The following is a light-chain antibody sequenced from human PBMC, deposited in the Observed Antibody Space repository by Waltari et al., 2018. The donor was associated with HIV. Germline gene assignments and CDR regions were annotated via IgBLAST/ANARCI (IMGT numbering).Light chain of an antibody. J-gene: IGKJ4*01. CDR3: QQYNKWSRGT. CDR1: QSVSSY. Sequence: EVVMTQSPATLSVSPGERATLSCRASQSVSSYLAWYQQKPGQAPRLLIYGASTRATGIPIMFVGSGSETDFTLTISSLQSEDFAVYFCQQYNKWSRGTFGGGTKVEVK. V-gene: IGKV3D-15*01. CDR2: GAS.